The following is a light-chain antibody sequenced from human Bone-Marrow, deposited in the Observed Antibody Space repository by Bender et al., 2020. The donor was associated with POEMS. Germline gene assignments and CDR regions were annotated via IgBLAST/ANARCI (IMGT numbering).Light chain of an antibody. Sequence: TISCSGTSSNFGNNAANWYQHVPGTAPKLLIYSNNQRPSGVPDRFSASTSGTSASLAISGLHSDDEADYYCSSWDDSLNGWVFGGGTKLTFL. J-gene: IGLJ3*02. CDR3: SSWDDSLNGWV. V-gene: IGLV1-44*01. CDR2: SNN. CDR1: SSNFGNNA.